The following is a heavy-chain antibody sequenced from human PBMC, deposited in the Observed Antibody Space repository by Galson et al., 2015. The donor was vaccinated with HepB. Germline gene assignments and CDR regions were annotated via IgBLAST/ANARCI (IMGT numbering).Heavy chain of an antibody. D-gene: IGHD3-10*01. V-gene: IGHV3-11*05. CDR3: ARVQFYGSGSYYNGGDDY. CDR2: ISSSSSYT. CDR1: GFTFSDYY. J-gene: IGHJ4*02. Sequence: SLRLSCAASGFTFSDYYMSWIRQAPGKGLEWVSYISSSSSYTNYADSVKGRFTISRDNAKNSLYLQMNSLRAEDTAVYYCARVQFYGSGSYYNGGDDYWGQGTLVTVSS.